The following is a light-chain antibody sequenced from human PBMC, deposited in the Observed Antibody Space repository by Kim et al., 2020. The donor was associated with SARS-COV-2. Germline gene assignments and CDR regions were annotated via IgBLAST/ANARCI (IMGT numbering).Light chain of an antibody. Sequence: FVGDRVTITCRASQGIANYLAWYQQKPGKVPKLLIYAASTLQSGVPSRFSGSGSGTDFTLTISSLQPEDVATYYCQNYNSAPRTFGQGTKVDIK. CDR3: QNYNSAPRT. J-gene: IGKJ1*01. CDR1: QGIANY. V-gene: IGKV1-27*01. CDR2: AAS.